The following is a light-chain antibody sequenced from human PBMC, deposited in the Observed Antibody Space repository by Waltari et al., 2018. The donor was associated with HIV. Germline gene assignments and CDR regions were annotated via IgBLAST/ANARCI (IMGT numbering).Light chain of an antibody. CDR2: QDT. V-gene: IGLV3-25*03. J-gene: IGLJ3*02. Sequence: SYDVTQPSSVSVSPGQTASITCPGYALPDQFVYWYQQKPGQAPVLVIYQDTQRPSGIPERFSGSSSGTVATLTIRGVRTEDEADYHCQSADLSGTYWVFGGGTKLTVL. CDR3: QSADLSGTYWV. CDR1: ALPDQF.